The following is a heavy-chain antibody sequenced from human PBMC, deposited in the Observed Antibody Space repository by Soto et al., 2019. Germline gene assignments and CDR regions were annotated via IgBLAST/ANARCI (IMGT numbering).Heavy chain of an antibody. J-gene: IGHJ4*02. V-gene: IGHV4-39*01. CDR3: VSQRTTVPTQAYFDY. CDR2: VYYRGRS. Sequence: SETLSLTCTVSGGSVTNSSYYWCWIRQSPGKGLEWIGSVYYRGRSYSKSSVKSRVTISVDTSKNRFSLSLNSVTASDTAVYFCVSQRTTVPTQAYFDYWGPGAPVTVSS. D-gene: IGHD4-17*01. CDR1: GGSVTNSSYY.